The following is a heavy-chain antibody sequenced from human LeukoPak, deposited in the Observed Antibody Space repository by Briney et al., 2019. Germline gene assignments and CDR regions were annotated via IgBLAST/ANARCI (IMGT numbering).Heavy chain of an antibody. CDR2: IYYSGST. D-gene: IGHD5-24*01. Sequence: SETLSLTCPVSGGSLSSYYWSWLRQPPGKGLDWIGYIYYSGSTNYKPSLKSRVTISVDTSKNQFSLELSSVTAADTAVYYCARGNIGPNRYGYNRGYWGQGTLVTVSS. CDR1: GGSLSSYY. CDR3: ARGNIGPNRYGYNRGY. V-gene: IGHV4-59*01. J-gene: IGHJ4*02.